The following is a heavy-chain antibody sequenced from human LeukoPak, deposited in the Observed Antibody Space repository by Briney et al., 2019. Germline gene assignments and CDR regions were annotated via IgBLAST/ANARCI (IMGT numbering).Heavy chain of an antibody. CDR3: ARQGGAGGVLWFGELRGWFDP. D-gene: IGHD3-10*01. CDR1: GGSISSSSYY. V-gene: IGHV4-39*01. Sequence: ASETLSLTCTVSGGSISSSSYYWGWIRQPPGKGLEWIGSIYYSGSTYYNPSLKSRVTISVDTSKNQFSLKLSSVTAADTAVYYCARQGGAGGVLWFGELRGWFDPWGQGTLVTVSS. CDR2: IYYSGST. J-gene: IGHJ5*02.